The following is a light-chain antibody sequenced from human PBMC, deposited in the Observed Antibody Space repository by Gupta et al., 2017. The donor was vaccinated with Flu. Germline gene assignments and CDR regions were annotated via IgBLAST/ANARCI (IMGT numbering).Light chain of an antibody. Sequence: QSALPQPASVSGSPGQSITISCTGTSSDIGTYNYVSWYQQHPGKTPKLMIYEVSNRPSGVSSRFSGSKSGNTASLTISGLPAEDEADYYCTSYTSSTTWVFGGGTKLTVL. V-gene: IGLV2-14*01. CDR1: SSDIGTYNY. CDR2: EVS. CDR3: TSYTSSTTWV. J-gene: IGLJ3*02.